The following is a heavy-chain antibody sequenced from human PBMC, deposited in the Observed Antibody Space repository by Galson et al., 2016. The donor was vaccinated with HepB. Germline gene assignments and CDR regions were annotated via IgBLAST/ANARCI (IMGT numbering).Heavy chain of an antibody. CDR3: ATDSTPSLGRY. J-gene: IGHJ4*02. CDR1: GFTVSSHY. D-gene: IGHD2/OR15-2a*01. CDR2: IYSGGTT. V-gene: IGHV3-53*01. Sequence: SLRLSCAASGFTVSSHYMSWVRQAPGKGLEWVSTIYSGGTTYYADSVKGRFTISRDNSKNTLYLQMNSLRAEDTAVYYCATDSTPSLGRYWGQGTLVTVSS.